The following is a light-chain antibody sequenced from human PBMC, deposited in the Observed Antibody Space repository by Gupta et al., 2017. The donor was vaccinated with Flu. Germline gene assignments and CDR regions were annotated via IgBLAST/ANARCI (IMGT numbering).Light chain of an antibody. CDR3: QQYKSYSPWT. CDR2: KAS. Sequence: DRVTITGRASQSISSWLAWYQQKPGKAPKLLIYKASSLESGVPSRFSGSGSGTEFTLTISSLQPDDFATYYCQQYKSYSPWTFGQGTKVEIK. V-gene: IGKV1-5*03. CDR1: QSISSW. J-gene: IGKJ1*01.